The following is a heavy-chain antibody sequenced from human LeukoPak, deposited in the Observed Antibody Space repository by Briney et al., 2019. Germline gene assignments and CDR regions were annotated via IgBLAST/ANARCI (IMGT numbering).Heavy chain of an antibody. V-gene: IGHV3-23*01. CDR1: GFTFSNYA. D-gene: IGHD6-13*01. Sequence: GGSLRLSCAVSGFTFSNYAMSWVRQAPGEGLEWVSTISGGGGSTYYADSVKGRFTISRDNSKNTLYLQMNSLRAEDTAVYYCAALGIAAAGHTWGQGTLVTVSS. CDR2: ISGGGGST. CDR3: AALGIAAAGHT. J-gene: IGHJ5*02.